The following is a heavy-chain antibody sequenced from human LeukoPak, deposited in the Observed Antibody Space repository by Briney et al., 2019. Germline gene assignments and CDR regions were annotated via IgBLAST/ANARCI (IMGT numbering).Heavy chain of an antibody. CDR2: ISSSGSTI. CDR1: GFIFSDYY. J-gene: IGHJ6*03. V-gene: IGHV3-11*01. Sequence: GGSLRLSCVASGFIFSDYYMSWIRQAPGKGLEWVSYISSSGSTIHYADSVKGRFTISRDKDKKSLYLQMNSLRAEDTAVYYCSGSRTSWYYMDVWGKGTTVTVSS. D-gene: IGHD2-2*01. CDR3: SGSRTSWYYMDV.